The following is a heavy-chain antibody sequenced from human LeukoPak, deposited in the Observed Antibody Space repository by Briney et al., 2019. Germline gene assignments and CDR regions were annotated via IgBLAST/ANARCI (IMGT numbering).Heavy chain of an antibody. CDR2: IYPGDSDT. V-gene: IGHV5-51*01. CDR1: GYSFTSYW. CDR3: ARHGIDHYYGSGSYYYYYYYMDV. D-gene: IGHD3-10*01. J-gene: IGHJ6*03. Sequence: GESLKISCKGSGYSFTSYWIGWVRQMPGKGLEWMGIIYPGDSDTRYSPSFQGQVTISADKSISTAYLQWSSLKASDTAMYYCARHGIDHYYGSGSYYYYYYYMDVWGKGTTVTVSS.